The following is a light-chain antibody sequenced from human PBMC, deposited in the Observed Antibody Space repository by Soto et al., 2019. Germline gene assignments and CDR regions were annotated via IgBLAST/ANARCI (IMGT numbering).Light chain of an antibody. V-gene: IGKV3-11*01. Sequence: EIVLTQSPATLSLSPGERATLSCRASQSVGNFLAWYQHKPGQAPRLLIYDASNRATGIPARFSGSGSGTDFTLTISSLAPEDFAVYYCQQRTNWPPFTFGGGTKVEIK. CDR3: QQRTNWPPFT. CDR1: QSVGNF. CDR2: DAS. J-gene: IGKJ4*01.